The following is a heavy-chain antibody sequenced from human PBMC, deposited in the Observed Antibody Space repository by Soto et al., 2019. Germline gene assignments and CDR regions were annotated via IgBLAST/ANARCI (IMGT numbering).Heavy chain of an antibody. CDR3: ARIGNWNAHDASDWSDP. Sequence: GSSVKVSCKASGYTFTGYYMHWVRQAPGQGLEWMGWINPNSGGTNYAQKFQGRVTMTRDTSISTAYMELSRLRSDDTAVYYCARIGNWNAHDASDWSDPWGPGTLVTVSS. J-gene: IGHJ5*02. CDR1: GYTFTGYY. V-gene: IGHV1-2*02. CDR2: INPNSGGT. D-gene: IGHD1-1*01.